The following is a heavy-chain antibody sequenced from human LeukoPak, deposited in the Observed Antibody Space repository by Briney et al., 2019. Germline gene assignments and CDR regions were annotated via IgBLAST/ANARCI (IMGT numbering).Heavy chain of an antibody. Sequence: GGSLRLSCAASGFTFRSYDMHWVRQATGKGLEWVSAIGTAGDTYYPGSVKGRFTISTENAKNSLYLQMNSLRAGDTAVYYWARGWPGIAVAGPSWVWGQGTTVTVSS. J-gene: IGHJ6*02. CDR2: IGTAGDT. CDR1: GFTFRSYD. D-gene: IGHD6-19*01. CDR3: ARGWPGIAVAGPSWV. V-gene: IGHV3-13*01.